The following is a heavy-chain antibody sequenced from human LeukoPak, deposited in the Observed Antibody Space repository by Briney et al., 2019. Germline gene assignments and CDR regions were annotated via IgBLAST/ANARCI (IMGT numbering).Heavy chain of an antibody. J-gene: IGHJ4*02. D-gene: IGHD3-22*01. CDR2: IYYSGST. CDR3: ARGDSSGASDY. CDR1: GCSISSYY. Sequence: KPSETLSLTCTDAGCSISSYYWCCIRQPPGKGLEWSGYIYYSGSTNYNPSLKSRVTISVDTSKNQFSLKLSSVTAADTAVYYCARGDSSGASDYWGQGTLVTVSS. V-gene: IGHV4-59*01.